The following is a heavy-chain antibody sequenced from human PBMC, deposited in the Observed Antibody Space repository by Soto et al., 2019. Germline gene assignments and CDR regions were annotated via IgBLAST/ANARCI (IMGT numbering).Heavy chain of an antibody. D-gene: IGHD3-22*01. J-gene: IGHJ3*02. CDR2: IKPDGSER. CDR1: GFTFTSYW. V-gene: IGHV3-7*04. Sequence: GSLRLSCAASGFTFTSYWMSWVRQAPGKGLEWVANIKPDGSERWYVDSVKGRFTISRDNAKDSLYLQMNSLRAEDTAVYYCARGDYYDSSGPFSDAFDIWGQGTLVTVSS. CDR3: ARGDYYDSSGPFSDAFDI.